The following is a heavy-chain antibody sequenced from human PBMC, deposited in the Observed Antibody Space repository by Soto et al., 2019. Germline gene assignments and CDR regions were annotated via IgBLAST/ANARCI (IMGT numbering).Heavy chain of an antibody. J-gene: IGHJ4*02. CDR1: GFTFSDYH. V-gene: IGHV3-72*01. CDR3: VGSLQY. CDR2: ARNDPRARTT. Sequence: ESGGGLVQPGGSLRLSCAASGFTFSDYHMEWVRQAPGKGLEWIGRARNDPRARTTQHAASVRGRFITSRDESENSLYLQTNSLKTDDTAVYYCVGSLQYWGQGTLVTVSS. D-gene: IGHD6-13*01.